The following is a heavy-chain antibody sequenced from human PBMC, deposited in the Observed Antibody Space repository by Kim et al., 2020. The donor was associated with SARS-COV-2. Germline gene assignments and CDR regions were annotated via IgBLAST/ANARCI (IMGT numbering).Heavy chain of an antibody. J-gene: IGHJ3*02. CDR3: TRVPPYSNSSWDAFD. V-gene: IGHV3-73*01. CDR2: IRSKANSYAT. Sequence: GGSLRLSCAASGFTFSDSAMYWVRQASGKGLEWVGRIRSKANSYATAYDVSVKGRFIISRDDSKNTAHLQMNSLKTEDTDIYYCTRVPPYSNSSWDAFD. D-gene: IGHD6-13*01. CDR1: GFTFSDSA.